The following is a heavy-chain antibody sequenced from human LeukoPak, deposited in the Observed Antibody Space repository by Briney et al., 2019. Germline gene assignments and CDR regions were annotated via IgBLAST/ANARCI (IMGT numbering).Heavy chain of an antibody. D-gene: IGHD4-23*01. CDR3: ARDLVWELGGNSGSGYYYYMDV. CDR1: GYTFTSYY. V-gene: IGHV1-46*01. J-gene: IGHJ6*03. Sequence: ASVKVSCKASGYTFTSYYMHWVRQAPGQGLEWMGIINPSGGSTSYAQKFQGRATMTRDMSTSTVYMELSSLRSEDTAVYYCARDLVWELGGNSGSGYYYYMDVWGKGTTVTVSS. CDR2: INPSGGST.